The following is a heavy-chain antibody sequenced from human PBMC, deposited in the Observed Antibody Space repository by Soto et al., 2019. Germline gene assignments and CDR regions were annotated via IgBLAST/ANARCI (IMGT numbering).Heavy chain of an antibody. CDR1: GGTFSSYA. Sequence: ASVKVSCKASGGTFSSYAISWVRQAPGQGLEWMGGIIPIFGTANYAQKFQGRVTITADESTSTAYMELSSLRSEDTAVYYCARVEPRDDSSGYYYNYWYFDLWGRGTLVTVSS. CDR2: IIPIFGTA. CDR3: ARVEPRDDSSGYYYNYWYFDL. V-gene: IGHV1-69*13. J-gene: IGHJ2*01. D-gene: IGHD3-22*01.